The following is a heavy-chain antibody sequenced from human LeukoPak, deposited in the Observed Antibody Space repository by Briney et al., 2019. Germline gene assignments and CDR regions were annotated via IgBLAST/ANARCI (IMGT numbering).Heavy chain of an antibody. CDR1: GGSFSGYY. CDR2: INHSGST. D-gene: IGHD3-10*01. CDR3: ARSGEYADYYYYMDV. J-gene: IGHJ6*03. V-gene: IGHV4-34*01. Sequence: SETLSLTCAVYGGSFSGYYWSWIRQPPGKGLEWIGEINHSGSTNYNPSLKSRVTISVDTSKNQFSLKLSSVTAADTAVYYCARSGEYADYYYYMDVWGKGTTVTVSS.